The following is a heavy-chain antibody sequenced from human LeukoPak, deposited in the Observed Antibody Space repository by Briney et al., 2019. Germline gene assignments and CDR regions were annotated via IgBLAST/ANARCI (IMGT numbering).Heavy chain of an antibody. V-gene: IGHV4-39*01. J-gene: IGHJ6*03. Sequence: SETLSLTCPVSGGSITSSSSYWGWIRQPPGKGLEWIGTIYYSGTTYYHPSLKSRVTISVDTSKNQFSLKLSSVTAADTAVYYCARQGEGVVIYYYYYMDVWGKGTTVTVSS. CDR2: IYYSGTT. CDR1: GGSITSSSSY. CDR3: ARQGEGVVIYYYYYMDV. D-gene: IGHD3-3*01.